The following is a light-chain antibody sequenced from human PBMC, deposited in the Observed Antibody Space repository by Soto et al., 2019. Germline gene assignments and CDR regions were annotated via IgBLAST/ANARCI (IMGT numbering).Light chain of an antibody. CDR3: QQYYSTLSFP. Sequence: DIVMTQSPDSLAVSLGERATINCKSSQSVLYSSNNKNYLAWYQQKPGQPPKLLIYWASTREYGGPDRFSGSGYGTDFTLPSSSLQAEDVAVYYCQQYYSTLSFPFGPGTKVDIK. V-gene: IGKV4-1*01. J-gene: IGKJ3*01. CDR1: QSVLYSSNNKNY. CDR2: WAS.